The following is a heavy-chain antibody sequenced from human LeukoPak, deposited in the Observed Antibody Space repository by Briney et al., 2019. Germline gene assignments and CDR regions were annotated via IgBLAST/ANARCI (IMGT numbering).Heavy chain of an antibody. D-gene: IGHD5-24*01. J-gene: IGHJ4*02. CDR3: AKVGQIEMATLGYFDY. CDR1: GFTFSSYA. CDR2: ISGSGGST. V-gene: IGHV3-23*01. Sequence: PGGSLRLSCAASGFTFSSYAMSWVRQAPGKGLEWVSAISGSGGSTYHADSVKGRFTISRDNSKNTLYLQMNSPRAEDTAVYYCAKVGQIEMATLGYFDYWGQGTLVTVSS.